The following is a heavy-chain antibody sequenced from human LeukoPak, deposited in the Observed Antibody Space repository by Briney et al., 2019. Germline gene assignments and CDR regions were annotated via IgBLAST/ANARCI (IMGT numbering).Heavy chain of an antibody. Sequence: ASVKVSCKASGYTFTTYYMHWVRQAPGQGLEWMGWISAYNGNTNYAQKLQGRVTMTTGTSTSTAYMELRSLRSDDTAVYYCAREENCSGGSCYFDYWGQGTLVTVSS. V-gene: IGHV1-18*04. CDR1: GYTFTTYY. CDR2: ISAYNGNT. J-gene: IGHJ4*02. D-gene: IGHD2-15*01. CDR3: AREENCSGGSCYFDY.